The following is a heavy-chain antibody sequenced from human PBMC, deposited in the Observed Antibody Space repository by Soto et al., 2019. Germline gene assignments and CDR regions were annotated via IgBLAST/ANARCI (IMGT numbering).Heavy chain of an antibody. V-gene: IGHV3-23*01. D-gene: IGHD3-10*01. J-gene: IGHJ6*02. CDR1: GITFSNYA. CDR2: IDLSGRGI. CDR3: PVWYGRLYYYYYYGMDV. Sequence: EVQMLESGGGLVQPGGSLRLSCGASGITFSNYAVTWVRQAPGKGLEWVSAIDLSGRGIYYADSVKGRFTISRDKSKNKVYLQMSSLRAEDTAVYYCPVWYGRLYYYYYYGMDVWGQGTTVTVSS.